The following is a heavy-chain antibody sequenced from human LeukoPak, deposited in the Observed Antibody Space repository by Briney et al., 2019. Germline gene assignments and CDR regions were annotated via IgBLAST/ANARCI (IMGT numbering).Heavy chain of an antibody. Sequence: GRSLRLSCAAAGFTFSSYTMHWVRHAPGKGLEWVAVISYDGSNKYYADSVKGRFTISRDTSKNTLYLQMNSLRAEDTAVYSCARAFYRFGVVTGWFDPWGQGTLVTVSS. V-gene: IGHV3-30*01. CDR2: ISYDGSNK. J-gene: IGHJ5*02. CDR3: ARAFYRFGVVTGWFDP. D-gene: IGHD3-3*01. CDR1: GFTFSSYT.